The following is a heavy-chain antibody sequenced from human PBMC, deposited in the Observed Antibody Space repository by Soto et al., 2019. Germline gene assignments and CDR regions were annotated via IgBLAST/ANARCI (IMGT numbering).Heavy chain of an antibody. CDR2: IYYSGST. CDR3: ARDSGYSGYDDYYGMDV. J-gene: IGHJ6*02. CDR1: GGSISSGGYY. D-gene: IGHD5-12*01. V-gene: IGHV4-31*03. Sequence: SETLSLTCTVSGGSISSGGYYWSWIRQHPGKGLEWIGYIYYSGSTYYNPSLKSRVTISVDTSKNQFSLKLSSVTAADTAVYYCARDSGYSGYDDYYGMDVWGQGTTVTVSS.